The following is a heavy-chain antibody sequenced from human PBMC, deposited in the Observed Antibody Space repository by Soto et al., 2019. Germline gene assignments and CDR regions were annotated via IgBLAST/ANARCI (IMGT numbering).Heavy chain of an antibody. CDR3: ARVPSPFDFYSAMDV. V-gene: IGHV4-30-2*05. D-gene: IGHD3-16*01. CDR1: GGSISSGGYS. J-gene: IGHJ6*02. Sequence: TLSLTCAVSGGSISSGGYSWSWIRQPPGKGLEWIGYIYHSGSTYYNPSLKSRLTMSLDTSQNQFSLKLNSVTAADTAVYFCARVPSPFDFYSAMDVWGQGNTVTVSS. CDR2: IYHSGST.